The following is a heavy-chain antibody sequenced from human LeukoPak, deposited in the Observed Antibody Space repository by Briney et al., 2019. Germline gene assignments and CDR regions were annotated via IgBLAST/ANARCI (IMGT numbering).Heavy chain of an antibody. CDR1: GFTFSSYT. V-gene: IGHV3-64D*06. CDR2: IATNGVST. Sequence: PAGSLRLCCSASGFTFSSYTMHLVRQAPGKGLEYVSGIATNGVSTYYADAVKGRFTISRDNSKSTLYLQMSSRRVEDTAVYYCMKHLRWDPFDNWAQGTRDRVSS. J-gene: IGHJ4*02. CDR3: MKHLRWDPFDN. D-gene: IGHD1-26*01.